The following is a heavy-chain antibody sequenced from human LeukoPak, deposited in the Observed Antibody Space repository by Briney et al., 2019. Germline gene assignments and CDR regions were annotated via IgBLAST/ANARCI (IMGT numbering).Heavy chain of an antibody. CDR2: ISAYNGNT. D-gene: IGHD6-13*01. CDR3: ASSIAAAGNFDY. CDR1: GYTFTSYG. Sequence: ASVKVSCKASGYTFTSYGISWVRQAPGQGLEWMGWISAYNGNTNYAQKLQGRVTMTTDTSTSTAYMELRSLRSDDTAVYYCASSIAAAGNFDYWGQGTLVTVSS. J-gene: IGHJ4*02. V-gene: IGHV1-18*01.